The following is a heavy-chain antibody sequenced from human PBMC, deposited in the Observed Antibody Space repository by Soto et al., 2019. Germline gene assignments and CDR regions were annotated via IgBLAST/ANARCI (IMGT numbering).Heavy chain of an antibody. V-gene: IGHV1-69*01. Sequence: QVQVVQSGAEVKKPGSSVRVSCKASGGTSSSYAITWMRQAPGQGLEWRGGIIHILDTTDYAQKFQGRVTFTADESTSTVYMELSSLTSEDTAVYYCASGGTTVNRRFDFWGQGTLVTVSS. J-gene: IGHJ4*02. CDR2: IIHILDTT. CDR1: GGTSSSYA. CDR3: ASGGTTVNRRFDF. D-gene: IGHD4-4*01.